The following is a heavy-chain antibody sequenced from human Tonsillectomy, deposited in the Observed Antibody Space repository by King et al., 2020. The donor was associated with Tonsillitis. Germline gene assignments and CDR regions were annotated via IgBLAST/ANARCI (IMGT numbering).Heavy chain of an antibody. CDR1: GGSVSSGSYY. CDR3: ARDGDYGDYYFDY. Sequence: VQLQESGPGLVKPSETLSLTCTVSGGSVSSGSYYWSWIRQPPGKGLEWIGYIYYSGSTNYNPSLKSRVTISVDTSKNQFSPKLSSVTAADTAVYYCARDGDYGDYYFDYWGQGTLVTVSS. V-gene: IGHV4-61*01. D-gene: IGHD4-17*01. J-gene: IGHJ4*02. CDR2: IYYSGST.